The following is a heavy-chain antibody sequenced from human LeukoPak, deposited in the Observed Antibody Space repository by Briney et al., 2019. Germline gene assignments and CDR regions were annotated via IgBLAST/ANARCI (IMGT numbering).Heavy chain of an antibody. V-gene: IGHV3-30*04. Sequence: GGSLRLSCAASGFTFSSYAMHWVRQAPGKGLEWVAVISYDGSNKYYADSVKGRFTISRDNSKNTLYLQMNSLRAEDTAVYYCARVQYYDFWSGYQGAFDYWGQGTLVTVSS. CDR2: ISYDGSNK. D-gene: IGHD3-3*01. CDR1: GFTFSSYA. J-gene: IGHJ4*02. CDR3: ARVQYYDFWSGYQGAFDY.